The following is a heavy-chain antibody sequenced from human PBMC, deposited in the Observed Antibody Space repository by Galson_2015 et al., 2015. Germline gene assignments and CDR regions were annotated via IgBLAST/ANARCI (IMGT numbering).Heavy chain of an antibody. CDR3: ARLGNIAVAAPFDY. J-gene: IGHJ4*02. V-gene: IGHV3-33*01. Sequence: SLRLSCAASGFTFSSYGMHWVRQAPGKGLEWVAVIWYDGSNKYYADSVKGRFTISRDNSKNTLYLQMNSLRAEDTAVYYCARLGNIAVAAPFDYWGQGTLVTVSS. CDR1: GFTFSSYG. D-gene: IGHD6-19*01. CDR2: IWYDGSNK.